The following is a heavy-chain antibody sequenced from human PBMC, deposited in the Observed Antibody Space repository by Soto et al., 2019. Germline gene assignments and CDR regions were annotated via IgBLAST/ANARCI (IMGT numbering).Heavy chain of an antibody. CDR1: GYTFTSYY. Sequence: GASVKVSCKASGYTFTSYYMHWVRQAPGQGLEWMGIINPSGGSTSYAQKFQGRVTMTRDTSTSTVYMELGSLRSEDTAVYYCARDRRITFGGVIDHTFQHWGQGTLVTVSS. CDR2: INPSGGST. D-gene: IGHD3-16*02. V-gene: IGHV1-46*03. CDR3: ARDRRITFGGVIDHTFQH. J-gene: IGHJ1*01.